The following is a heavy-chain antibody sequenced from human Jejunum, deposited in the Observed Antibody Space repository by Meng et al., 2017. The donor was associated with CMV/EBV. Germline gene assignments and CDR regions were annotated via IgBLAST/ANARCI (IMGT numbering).Heavy chain of an antibody. Sequence: TVAGGSVSTFYWSWVRQHPGKGLEWIGYIYYSDTTNYNPSLKRRVTISEDTSKNQCSLRLTSVTAADTAVYYCTRGLGSYGSLIDYWGQGTLVTVSS. J-gene: IGHJ4*02. CDR3: TRGLGSYGSLIDY. V-gene: IGHV4-59*02. CDR1: GGSVSTFY. CDR2: IYYSDTT. D-gene: IGHD5-18*01.